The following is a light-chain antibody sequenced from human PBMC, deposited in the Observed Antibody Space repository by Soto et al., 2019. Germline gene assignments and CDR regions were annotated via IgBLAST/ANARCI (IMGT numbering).Light chain of an antibody. CDR1: SSDVGGYNY. CDR2: EVN. V-gene: IGLV2-8*01. J-gene: IGLJ1*01. Sequence: QSALTQPPSASGSLGQSVTISCTGTSSDVGGYNYVSWYQQHPAKAPKLLIYEVNQRPSGVPDRFSGSKSGNTASLTVSGLQAEDEADYYCSSYAGSPYYVFATGTKLTVL. CDR3: SSYAGSPYYV.